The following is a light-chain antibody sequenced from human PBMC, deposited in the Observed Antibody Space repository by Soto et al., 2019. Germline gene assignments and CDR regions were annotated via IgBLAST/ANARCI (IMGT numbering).Light chain of an antibody. V-gene: IGLV1-40*01. CDR2: SNN. Sequence: QSVLTQPPSVSGAPGQRVTISCTGSSSNIGAGYDVHWYRHLPGTAPKLLIYSNNQRPSGVPDRFSGSKSGTSASLAISGLQSEDEADYYCAAWDDSLNGWVFGGGTKLTVL. CDR3: AAWDDSLNGWV. CDR1: SSNIGAGYD. J-gene: IGLJ3*02.